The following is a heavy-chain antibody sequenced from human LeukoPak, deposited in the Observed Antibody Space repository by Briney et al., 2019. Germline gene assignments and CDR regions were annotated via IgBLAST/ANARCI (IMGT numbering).Heavy chain of an antibody. D-gene: IGHD1-26*01. CDR2: IYHSGST. J-gene: IGHJ4*02. Sequence: GSLRLSCAASGFTFSSYAMSWVRQPPGKGLEWIGSIYHSGSTYYNPSLKSRVTISVDTSNNQFSLKLTSVTAADTAVYFCARDLNLLPFDYWGQGILVTVSS. CDR1: GFTFSSYA. V-gene: IGHV4-38-2*02. CDR3: ARDLNLLPFDY.